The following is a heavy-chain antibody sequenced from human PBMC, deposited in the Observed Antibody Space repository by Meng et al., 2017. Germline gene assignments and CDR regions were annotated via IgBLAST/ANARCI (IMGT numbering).Heavy chain of an antibody. Sequence: SETLSLTCTVSGGSISSGSYYWSWIRQPAGKGLEWIGRIYTSGSTNYNPSLKSRVTISVDTSKNQFSLKLSSVTAADTAVYYCARGLDAFDIWGQGTMVTVSS. V-gene: IGHV4-61*02. J-gene: IGHJ3*02. CDR2: IYTSGST. CDR3: ARGLDAFDI. D-gene: IGHD3-16*01. CDR1: GGSISSGSYY.